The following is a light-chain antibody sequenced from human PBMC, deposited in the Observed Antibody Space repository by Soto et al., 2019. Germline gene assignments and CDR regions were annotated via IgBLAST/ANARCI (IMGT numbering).Light chain of an antibody. Sequence: DIVLTQSPGTLSLSPGERATLSCRTSQSVNKNYIAWYQQKPGQAPRLLIYDISSRASGIPERFSGRGSGTDFSLIISRLEPEDFAVYYCQHFGSSSYTFGQGTKLEIK. J-gene: IGKJ2*01. CDR3: QHFGSSSYT. CDR1: QSVNKNY. CDR2: DIS. V-gene: IGKV3-20*01.